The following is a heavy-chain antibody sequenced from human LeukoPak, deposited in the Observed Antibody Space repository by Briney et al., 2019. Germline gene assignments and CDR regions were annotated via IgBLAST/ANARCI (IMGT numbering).Heavy chain of an antibody. CDR2: IWYDGSNK. J-gene: IGHJ4*02. V-gene: IGHV3-33*01. D-gene: IGHD3-9*01. CDR1: GFTFSSYG. CDR3: AAQFNDILTGYYNRPFDY. Sequence: GGSLRLSCAASGFTFSSYGMHWVRQAPGKGLEWVPVIWYDGSNKYYADSVKGRFTISRDNSKNTLYLQMNSLRAEDTAVYYCAAQFNDILTGYYNRPFDYWGQGTLVTVSS.